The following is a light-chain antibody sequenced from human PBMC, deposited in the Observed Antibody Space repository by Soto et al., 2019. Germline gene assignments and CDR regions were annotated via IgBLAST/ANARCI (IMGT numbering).Light chain of an antibody. J-gene: IGLJ2*01. CDR1: TSNIEAGYD. V-gene: IGLV1-40*01. CDR2: DND. CDR3: QSFDTGLCDWV. Sequence: QSVLTQPPSVSRAPGQRVTIVCTGGTSNIEAGYDARWYQQLPGTAPKLLIYDNDIRPSGVPDRFSGSKSGTSASLAITGLQAEDEADYYCQSFDTGLCDWVFGGATKVTVL.